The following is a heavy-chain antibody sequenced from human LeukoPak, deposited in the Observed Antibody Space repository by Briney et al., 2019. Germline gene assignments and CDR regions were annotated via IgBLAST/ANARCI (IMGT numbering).Heavy chain of an antibody. D-gene: IGHD1-14*01. V-gene: IGHV3-7*01. CDR1: GFTFSEHY. CDR3: ARDHFCPGCTHSDY. CDR2: IKQDGSEK. Sequence: PGGSLRLSCAASGFTFSEHYMSWIRQAPGKGLEWVANIKQDGSEKYYVDSVKGRFTISRDNAKNSLYLQMNSLRAEDTAVYYCARDHFCPGCTHSDYWGQGTLVTVSS. J-gene: IGHJ4*02.